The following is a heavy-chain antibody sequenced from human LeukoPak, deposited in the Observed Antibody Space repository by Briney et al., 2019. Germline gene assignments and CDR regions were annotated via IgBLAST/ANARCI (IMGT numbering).Heavy chain of an antibody. J-gene: IGHJ4*02. D-gene: IGHD5-24*01. Sequence: SQTLSLTCPVSSGSISSGVYYWSWIRQHPGKGLEWIGYIYYSGSTYYNPSLKSRVTISVDTSKNQFSLKLSSVTAAATAVYYCARGVRWLQLSYFDYWGQGTLVTVSS. CDR2: IYYSGST. V-gene: IGHV4-31*03. CDR1: SGSISSGVYY. CDR3: ARGVRWLQLSYFDY.